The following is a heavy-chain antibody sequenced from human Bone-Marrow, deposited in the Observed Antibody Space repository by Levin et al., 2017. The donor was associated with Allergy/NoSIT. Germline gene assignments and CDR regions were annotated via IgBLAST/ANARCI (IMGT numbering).Heavy chain of an antibody. CDR3: ARDTTVVTIRTQRTSYYYYGMDV. J-gene: IGHJ6*02. CDR2: IYYSGST. D-gene: IGHD4-23*01. Sequence: SETLSLTCTVSGGSISSYYWSWIRQPPGKGLEWIGYIYYSGSTNYNPSLKSRVTISVDTSKNQFSLKLSSVTAADTAVYYCARDTTVVTIRTQRTSYYYYGMDVWGQGTTVTVSS. V-gene: IGHV4-59*01. CDR1: GGSISSYY.